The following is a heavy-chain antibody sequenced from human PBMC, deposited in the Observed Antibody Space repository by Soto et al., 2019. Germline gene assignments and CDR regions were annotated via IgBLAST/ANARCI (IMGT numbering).Heavy chain of an antibody. CDR1: GFTFFDYA. Sequence: ESGGGLIQPCRSLRLSCAASGFTFFDYAMHWVRQPPGKGLEWVSTISWNSGSISYADSVRGRFTISRDNAKNALYLQMNSLGVEDTALYYCAKDHGGGTYFFYTYMDVWGKGTTVTVS. CDR2: ISWNSGSI. CDR3: AKDHGGGTYFFYTYMDV. V-gene: IGHV3-9*01. D-gene: IGHD3-16*01. J-gene: IGHJ6*03.